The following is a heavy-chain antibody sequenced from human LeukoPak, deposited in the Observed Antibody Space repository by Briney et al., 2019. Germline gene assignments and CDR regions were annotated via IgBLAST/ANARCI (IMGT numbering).Heavy chain of an antibody. Sequence: ASVKVSCKASGCTFTSYDINWVRQATGQGPEWMGWMNPNSGNTGYAQQFQGRVTMTRTTSTSTAYMELSSLRSDDTAVYYCARGWFGQLLQDYWGQGTLVTVSS. D-gene: IGHD3-10*01. CDR3: ARGWFGQLLQDY. CDR2: MNPNSGNT. J-gene: IGHJ4*02. CDR1: GCTFTSYD. V-gene: IGHV1-8*01.